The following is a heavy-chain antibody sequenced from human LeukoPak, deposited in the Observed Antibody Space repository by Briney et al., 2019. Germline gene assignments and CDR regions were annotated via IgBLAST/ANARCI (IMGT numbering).Heavy chain of an antibody. CDR2: IIPIFGTA. Sequence: SVKVSCKASGGTFSSYAISWVRQAPGQGLEWMGGIIPIFGTANYAQKFQGRVTTTADKSTSTAYMELSSLRSEDTAVYYCARVAGYSSGWYNDYWGQGTLVTVSS. J-gene: IGHJ4*02. D-gene: IGHD6-19*01. CDR3: ARVAGYSSGWYNDY. V-gene: IGHV1-69*06. CDR1: GGTFSSYA.